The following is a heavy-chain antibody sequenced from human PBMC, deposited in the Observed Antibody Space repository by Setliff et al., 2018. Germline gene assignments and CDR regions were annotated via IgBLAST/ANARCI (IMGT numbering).Heavy chain of an antibody. CDR2: IWDDGVKK. J-gene: IGHJ4*02. Sequence: GGSLRLSCVVSGFSFSTYAMHWIRQAPGKGLEWVAVIWDDGVKKYHADSVKGRFTISRDNSKNTLYLQMNSLRPEDTAVYYCARTCSGSGCYAGLESWGQGTQVTVSS. CDR3: ARTCSGSGCYAGLES. V-gene: IGHV3-33*08. CDR1: GFSFSTYA. D-gene: IGHD2-15*01.